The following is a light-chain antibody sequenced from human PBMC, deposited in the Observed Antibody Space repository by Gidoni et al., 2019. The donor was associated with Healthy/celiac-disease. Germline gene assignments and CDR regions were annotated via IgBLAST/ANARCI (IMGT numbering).Light chain of an antibody. CDR3: QAWDSSTVV. V-gene: IGLV3-1*01. CDR2: QDS. CDR1: KLGDKY. Sequence: SYELTQPPPVSVSPGQTASITCSGDKLGDKYACWYQPKPGQSPVLVIYQDSKRPSGIPGRFSGSNSGNTATLTISGTQAMDEADYYCQAWDSSTVVFGGGTKLTVL. J-gene: IGLJ2*01.